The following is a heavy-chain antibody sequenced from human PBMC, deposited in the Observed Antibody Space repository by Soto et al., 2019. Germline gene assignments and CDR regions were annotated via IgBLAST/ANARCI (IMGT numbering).Heavy chain of an antibody. CDR2: VDTTGGT. Sequence: QVQLQESGPGLVEPSETLSLTCTVSGGSISSYSWNWIRPPDGKGLAWIGRVDTTGGTNYIPSLKSRVTMSVDTSKNQFSLRLRFVTAADTAVYFCAKDDSGAADIWGQGTMVTVS. V-gene: IGHV4-4*07. CDR1: GGSISSYS. J-gene: IGHJ3*02. CDR3: AKDDSGAADI. D-gene: IGHD3-16*01.